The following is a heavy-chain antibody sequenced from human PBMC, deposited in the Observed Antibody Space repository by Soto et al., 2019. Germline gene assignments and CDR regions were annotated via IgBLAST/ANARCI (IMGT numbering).Heavy chain of an antibody. CDR2: IIAILGIA. CDR3: AVGTLKRLPP. Sequence: QVQLVQSGAEVKKPGSSVKVSCKASGGTFSSYTISWVRQAPGQGLEWMGRIIAILGIANYAQKFQGRVTITADKYTSTAYMELSSLRSEDTAVYYCAVGTLKRLPPWGQGTLVTVSS. J-gene: IGHJ5*02. D-gene: IGHD2-21*02. V-gene: IGHV1-69*02. CDR1: GGTFSSYT.